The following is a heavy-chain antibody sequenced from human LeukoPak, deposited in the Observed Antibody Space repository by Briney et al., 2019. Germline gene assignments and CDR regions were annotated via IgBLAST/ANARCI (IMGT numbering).Heavy chain of an antibody. J-gene: IGHJ4*02. Sequence: SETLSLTCTVSGGSISSGGYYWSWIQQPPGKGLEWIGYIYHSGSTYYNPSLKSRVTISVDRSKNQFSLKLSSVTAADTAVYYCARGQGAFDYWGQGTLVTVSS. CDR1: GGSISSGGYY. D-gene: IGHD3-16*01. CDR3: ARGQGAFDY. CDR2: IYHSGST. V-gene: IGHV4-30-2*01.